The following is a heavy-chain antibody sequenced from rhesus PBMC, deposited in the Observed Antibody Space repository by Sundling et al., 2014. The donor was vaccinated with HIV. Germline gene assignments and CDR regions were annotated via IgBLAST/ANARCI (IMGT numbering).Heavy chain of an antibody. J-gene: IGHJ4*01. V-gene: IGHV3S42*01. CDR3: AKMLTGDDYFDS. D-gene: IGHD7-45*01. CDR2: ISSGGGRT. Sequence: EVQLVESGGGLVQPGGSLRLSCAASGFTFSSYGMYWVRQAPGKGLEWISGISSGGGRTYYADSVKGRFTISRDNSKNSVSLQMNSLRTEDTAVYYCAKMLTGDDYFDSWGQGVLVTVSS. CDR1: GFTFSSYG.